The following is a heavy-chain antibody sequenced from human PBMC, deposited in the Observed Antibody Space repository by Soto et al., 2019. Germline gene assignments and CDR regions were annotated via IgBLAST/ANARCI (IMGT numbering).Heavy chain of an antibody. D-gene: IGHD3-3*01. CDR2: IYQSGSA. Sequence: PSGALSVTCSASGASIINSSYYWGWLRQTPGKGLEWIASIYQSGSAYYTSSLKSRVTIAVDTSKNRFSLKLTSVTAADTGVYYCSRSGVAAGGKVLDHWGQGTLV. J-gene: IGHJ4*02. CDR3: SRSGVAAGGKVLDH. V-gene: IGHV4-39*02. CDR1: GASIINSSYY.